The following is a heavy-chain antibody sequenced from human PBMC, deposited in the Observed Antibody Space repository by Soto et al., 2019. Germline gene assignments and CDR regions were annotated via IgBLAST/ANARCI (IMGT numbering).Heavy chain of an antibody. Sequence: ITNGLGVAWIRQPPGKALEWLALIYWDDDKRYSPSLQSRLTVTKDTSKNQVVLTMTNMDPVDTATYYCAHARISTTGTNLPFDYWGQGTLVTVSS. CDR1: ITNGLG. CDR2: IYWDDDK. CDR3: AHARISTTGTNLPFDY. D-gene: IGHD1-1*01. V-gene: IGHV2-5*02. J-gene: IGHJ4*02.